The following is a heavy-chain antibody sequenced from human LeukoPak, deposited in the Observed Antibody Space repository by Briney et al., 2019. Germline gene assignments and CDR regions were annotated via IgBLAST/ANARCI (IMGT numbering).Heavy chain of an antibody. CDR1: GGSISSYH. D-gene: IGHD3-10*01. V-gene: IGHV4-59*01. Sequence: TSETHSLTCTVSGGSISSYHWSWIRQPPGKGLEWIGYIDYSGSTNYNPSLKSRVIISVDTSKTQFSLKLSSVTAADTAVYYCARHYYSDSFDYWGQGTLVTI. CDR3: ARHYYSDSFDY. J-gene: IGHJ4*02. CDR2: IDYSGST.